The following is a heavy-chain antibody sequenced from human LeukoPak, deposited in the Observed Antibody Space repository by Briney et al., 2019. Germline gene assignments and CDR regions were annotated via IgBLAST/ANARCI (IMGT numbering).Heavy chain of an antibody. CDR3: ACTYNDY. D-gene: IGHD5-24*01. J-gene: IGHJ4*02. CDR2: INPNSGGT. V-gene: IGHV1-2*02. CDR1: GYTFTGYY. Sequence: ASVKVSCKASGYTFTGYYVHWVRQAPGQGLEWMGWINPNSGGTNYAQTFQGRVTMTRDTSISTAYMELSRLRSDDTAVYYCACTYNDYWGQGTLVTVSS.